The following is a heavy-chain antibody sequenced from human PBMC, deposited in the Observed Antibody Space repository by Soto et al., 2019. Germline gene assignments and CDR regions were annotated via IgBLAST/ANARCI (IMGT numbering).Heavy chain of an antibody. Sequence: ASVRVSCKASGYTFTSYGISSVRQPPGQGLEWMGWISAYNGNTNYAQKLQGRVTMTTDTSTSTAYMELRSLRSDDTAVYYCARAGAYYYDSSGSIDYWGQGTLVTVSS. CDR1: GYTFTSYG. V-gene: IGHV1-18*01. J-gene: IGHJ4*02. D-gene: IGHD3-22*01. CDR3: ARAGAYYYDSSGSIDY. CDR2: ISAYNGNT.